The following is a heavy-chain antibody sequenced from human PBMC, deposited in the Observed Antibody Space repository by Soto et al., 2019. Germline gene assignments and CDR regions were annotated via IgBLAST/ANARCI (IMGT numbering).Heavy chain of an antibody. V-gene: IGHV3-30*18. CDR1: GFTFSSYG. CDR3: AKDSSRPALAHDY. Sequence: GGSLRLSCAASGFTFSSYGMHWVRQAPGKGLEWVAVISCDGSNKYYADSVKGRFTISRDNSKNTLYLQMNSLRAEDTAVYYCAKDSSRPALAHDYWGQGTLVTVSS. CDR2: ISCDGSNK. J-gene: IGHJ4*02. D-gene: IGHD2-15*01.